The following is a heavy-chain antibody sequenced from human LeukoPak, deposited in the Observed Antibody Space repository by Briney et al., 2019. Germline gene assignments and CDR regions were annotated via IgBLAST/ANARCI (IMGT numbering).Heavy chain of an antibody. J-gene: IGHJ4*02. Sequence: GGSLRLSCAASGFTFSSYGMQWVRQAPGKGLEWVAVISYDGSNKYYADSVKGRFTISRDNSKNTLYLQMNSLRAEDTAVYYCAKGNDYGVYWGQGTLVTVSS. CDR1: GFTFSSYG. V-gene: IGHV3-30*18. CDR3: AKGNDYGVY. CDR2: ISYDGSNK.